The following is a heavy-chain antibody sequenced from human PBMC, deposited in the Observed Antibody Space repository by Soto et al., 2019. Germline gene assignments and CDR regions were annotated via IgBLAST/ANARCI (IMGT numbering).Heavy chain of an antibody. D-gene: IGHD2-15*01. Sequence: ASVKVSCKTSGYNFTNFDINWVRQAPGRGLVWMGWMNPSSGETGSAQNFQGRVTMTRDISTRTFFMQLTSLRSEDTAIYYCARLAEYCNGFKCYSNVDFWGRGTQVTVSS. CDR3: ARLAEYCNGFKCYSNVDF. CDR1: GYNFTNFD. J-gene: IGHJ4*01. V-gene: IGHV1-8*01. CDR2: MNPSSGET.